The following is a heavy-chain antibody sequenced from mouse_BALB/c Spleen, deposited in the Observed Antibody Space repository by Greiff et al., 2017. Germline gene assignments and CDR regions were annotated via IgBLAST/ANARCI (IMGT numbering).Heavy chain of an antibody. CDR1: GFTFSSFG. V-gene: IGHV5-17*02. CDR3: ARGGSSGYVFAY. Sequence: EVQRVESGGGLVQPGGSRKLSCAASGFTFSSFGMHWVRQAPEKGLEWVAYISSVSSTIYYADTVKGRFTISRDNPKNTLFLQMTSLRSEDTAMYYCARGGSSGYVFAYWGQGTLVTVSA. CDR2: ISSVSSTI. D-gene: IGHD3-1*01. J-gene: IGHJ3*01.